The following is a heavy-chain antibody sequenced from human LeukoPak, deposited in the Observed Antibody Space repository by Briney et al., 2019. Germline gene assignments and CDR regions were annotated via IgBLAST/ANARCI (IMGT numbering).Heavy chain of an antibody. Sequence: QPGGSLRLSCAASRFTFSSYAMSWVRQAPGKGLEWLGFIRSTIYGGTTDYAASVKGRFTISRDDSKSIAYLQMNSLKTEDTAMYYCTRDYPASFDVWGQGTLVTVSS. V-gene: IGHV3-49*04. CDR3: TRDYPASFDV. J-gene: IGHJ3*01. CDR2: IRSTIYGGTT. CDR1: RFTFSSYA.